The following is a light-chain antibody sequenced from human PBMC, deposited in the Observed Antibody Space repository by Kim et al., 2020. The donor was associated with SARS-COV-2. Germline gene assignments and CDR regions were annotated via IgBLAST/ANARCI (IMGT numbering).Light chain of an antibody. V-gene: IGKV1-5*03. CDR3: QQYDSYGT. Sequence: DIQMTQSPSTLSASVGDRVTITCRASQSINTWLAWYQQKPGKAPKLLIYKASNLGSGVPSRFSGSGSGTEFTLTISSLQPDDFATYYCQQYDSYGTFGQGTKLKI. CDR1: QSINTW. CDR2: KAS. J-gene: IGKJ1*01.